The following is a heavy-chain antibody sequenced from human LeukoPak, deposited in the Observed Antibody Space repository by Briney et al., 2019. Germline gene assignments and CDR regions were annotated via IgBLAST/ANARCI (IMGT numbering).Heavy chain of an antibody. J-gene: IGHJ4*02. D-gene: IGHD6-19*01. CDR1: GYTFTSYD. V-gene: IGHV1-8*02. Sequence: GASVKVSCKASGYTFTSYDINWVRQATGQGLEWMGWMNPNSGNTGYAQKFQGRVTMTRNTSISTAYMELSSLRSEDTAVYYCARVRLSGWIYYFDYWGQGTLVTVSS. CDR2: MNPNSGNT. CDR3: ARVRLSGWIYYFDY.